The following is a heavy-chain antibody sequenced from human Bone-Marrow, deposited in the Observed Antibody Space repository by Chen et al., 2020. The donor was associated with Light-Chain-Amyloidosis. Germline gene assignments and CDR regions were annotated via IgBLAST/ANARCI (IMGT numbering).Heavy chain of an antibody. V-gene: IGHV1-46*01. J-gene: IGHJ6*02. D-gene: IGHD2-15*01. CDR3: AKTKGYCSGDICYSLGARNFSGMDV. CDR2: IDPSGRRP. Sequence: QVQLVQSGAEVKKPGASVKVSCKASGYTFTNYYFHWVRQAPGQGLEWMGIIDPSGRRPLHAQHFQRRVTLPRDTSASTVYMGLSSLTSEGTAVHYCAKTKGYCSGDICYSLGARNFSGMDVSGPGTTVTVSS. CDR1: GYTFTNYY.